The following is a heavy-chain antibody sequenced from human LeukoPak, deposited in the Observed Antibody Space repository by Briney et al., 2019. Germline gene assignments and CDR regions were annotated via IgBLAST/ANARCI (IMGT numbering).Heavy chain of an antibody. CDR1: GFTFSGYW. Sequence: GGSLRLSCAASGFTFSGYWMYWVRQAPGKGLVWVSGISSDGSRTFHADSVKGRFTISRDNSKNTLYLQMNSLRAEDTAVYYCARDALEQGFDYWGQGTLVTVSS. D-gene: IGHD1/OR15-1a*01. CDR3: ARDALEQGFDY. CDR2: ISSDGSRT. J-gene: IGHJ4*02. V-gene: IGHV3-74*01.